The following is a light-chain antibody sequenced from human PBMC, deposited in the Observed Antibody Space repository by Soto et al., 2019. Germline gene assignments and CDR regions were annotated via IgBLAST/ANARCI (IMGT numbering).Light chain of an antibody. CDR1: ELSKQY. CDR2: KDS. Sequence: SYALTQTPSVSVSPGQTARITCSGDELSKQYVYWYQQKPGQAPVLVIYKDSERASGIPERFSASSSGTTVTLTISGVRAEDGADYYCQSSDDTGNYYLFGTGTKVTVL. CDR3: QSSDDTGNYYL. J-gene: IGLJ1*01. V-gene: IGLV3-25*02.